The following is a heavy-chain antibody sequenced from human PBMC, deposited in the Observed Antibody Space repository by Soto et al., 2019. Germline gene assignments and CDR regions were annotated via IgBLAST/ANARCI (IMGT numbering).Heavy chain of an antibody. Sequence: QVQLVESGGGVVQPGRSLRLSCAASGFTFSNYDMHWVRQAPGKGLEWVAAISYDGSNRYYADSVKGRFTISRDISKNTLYLQRNSLRLEDMAVYYCAIIPPTTVDYWGQGTLVTVFS. J-gene: IGHJ4*02. CDR1: GFTFSNYD. D-gene: IGHD4-17*01. V-gene: IGHV3-30*03. CDR3: AIIPPTTVDY. CDR2: ISYDGSNR.